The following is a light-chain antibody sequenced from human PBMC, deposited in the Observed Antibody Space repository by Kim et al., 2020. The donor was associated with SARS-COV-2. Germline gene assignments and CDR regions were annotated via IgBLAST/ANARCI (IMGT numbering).Light chain of an antibody. V-gene: IGKV3-15*01. CDR3: QQYDDWPPWT. CDR1: QSVSDN. Sequence: SLGERATPSCRASQSVSDNLAWYQQKPGQAPRLLIYGASTRATGIPARFSGSGSGTEFTLTISSLQYEDSAVYYCQQYDDWPPWTFGQGTKVDIK. CDR2: GAS. J-gene: IGKJ1*01.